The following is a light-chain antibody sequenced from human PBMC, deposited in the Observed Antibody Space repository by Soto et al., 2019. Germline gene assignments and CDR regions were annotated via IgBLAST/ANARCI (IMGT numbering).Light chain of an antibody. Sequence: QSVVTRAPSVSRSPRPRVTFSYTGSSSNLGAGYDVHWYQQLPGTAPKLLIYGNSNRPSGVPDRFSGSKSGTSASLAITGLQAEDEADYYCQSYDSSLSRVFGTGTKVTVL. V-gene: IGLV1-40*02. CDR2: GNS. CDR1: SSNLGAGYD. J-gene: IGLJ1*01. CDR3: QSYDSSLSRV.